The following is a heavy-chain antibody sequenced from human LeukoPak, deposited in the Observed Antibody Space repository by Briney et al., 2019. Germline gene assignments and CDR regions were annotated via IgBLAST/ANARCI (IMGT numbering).Heavy chain of an antibody. Sequence: PGGSLRLSCAASGFTFSSDSMNWVRQAPGKGLEWVSSISSSSSYIYYADSVKGRFTISRDNAKNSLYLQMNSLRAEDTAVYYCASLLGPRSGKDVWGQGTTVTVSS. CDR2: ISSSSSYI. CDR3: ASLLGPRSGKDV. CDR1: GFTFSSDS. D-gene: IGHD3-10*01. V-gene: IGHV3-21*01. J-gene: IGHJ6*02.